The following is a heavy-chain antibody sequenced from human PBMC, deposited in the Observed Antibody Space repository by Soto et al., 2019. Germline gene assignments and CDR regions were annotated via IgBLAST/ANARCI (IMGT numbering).Heavy chain of an antibody. J-gene: IGHJ4*01. V-gene: IGHV3-48*02. Sequence: XGSLKLSCLASGFSFSNYNMNWVRQAPGKGLEWVSYITDSSDTVHYADSVRGRFTISRDNAESSLYLQMNSLRDEDTAVYFCARDFGHGYYLDSWGRGTLVTVSS. CDR1: GFSFSNYN. CDR2: ITDSSDTV. CDR3: ARDFGHGYYLDS. D-gene: IGHD3-3*01.